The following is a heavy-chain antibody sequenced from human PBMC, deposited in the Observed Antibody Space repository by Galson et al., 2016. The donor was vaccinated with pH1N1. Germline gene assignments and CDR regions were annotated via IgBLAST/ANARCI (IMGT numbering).Heavy chain of an antibody. CDR3: ARVWSYDFWSGVGDFYFDY. D-gene: IGHD3-3*01. CDR2: VYSGGNT. CDR1: GFTVSSNY. Sequence: SLRLSCAASGFTVSSNYMSRVRQAPGKGLEWVSIVYSGGNTYYADSVKGRFTISRDNSNNTLYLQMNSLRAEDTAVYYCARVWSYDFWSGVGDFYFDYWGQGILVTVSS. J-gene: IGHJ4*02. V-gene: IGHV3-53*05.